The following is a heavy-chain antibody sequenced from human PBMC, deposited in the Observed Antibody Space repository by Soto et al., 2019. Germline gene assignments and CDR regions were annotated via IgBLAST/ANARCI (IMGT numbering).Heavy chain of an antibody. CDR1: GFTFDDYA. CDR3: AKKTDSGWFAPSFDY. V-gene: IGHV3-9*01. CDR2: ISWNSGSI. D-gene: IGHD6-19*01. Sequence: ESGGGLVQPGRSLRLSCAASGFTFDDYAMHWVRQAPGKGLEWVSGISWNSGSIGYADSVKGRFTISRDNAKNSLYLQMNSLRAEDTALYYCAKKTDSGWFAPSFDYWGQGTLVTVSS. J-gene: IGHJ4*02.